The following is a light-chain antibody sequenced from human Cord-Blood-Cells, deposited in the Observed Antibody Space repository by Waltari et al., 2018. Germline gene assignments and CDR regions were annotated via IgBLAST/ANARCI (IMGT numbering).Light chain of an antibody. V-gene: IGLV2-23*01. CDR2: EGS. CDR3: CSYAGSSTYVV. Sequence: QSALTQPASVSGSPGQSITISCTAPSSDVGRYNLVSWYQQHPGKAPKLMIYEGSKRPSGVSNRFSGSKSGNTASLTISGLQAEDEADYYCCSYAGSSTYVVFGGGTKLTVL. J-gene: IGLJ2*01. CDR1: SSDVGRYNL.